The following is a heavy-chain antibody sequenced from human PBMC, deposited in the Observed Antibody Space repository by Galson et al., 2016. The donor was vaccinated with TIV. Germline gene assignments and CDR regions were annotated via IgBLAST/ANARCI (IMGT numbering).Heavy chain of an antibody. CDR3: VRGGITGNYGMDV. CDR1: GGSISSRTYY. Sequence: SETLSLTCSVSGGSISSRTYYWGWIRQPPGRGLEWIGSFFHSGSTYYNPSLKNRVTMSGDTSTQFSLKLTSVTAADTAVYYCVRGGITGNYGMDVWGQGTTVTVSS. J-gene: IGHJ6*02. V-gene: IGHV4-39*07. CDR2: FFHSGST. D-gene: IGHD3-10*01.